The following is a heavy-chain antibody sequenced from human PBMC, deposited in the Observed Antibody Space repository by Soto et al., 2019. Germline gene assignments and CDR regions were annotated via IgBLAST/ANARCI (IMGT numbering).Heavy chain of an antibody. CDR3: ERVVIAAAAFDAFDI. CDR2: IYSGGST. D-gene: IGHD6-13*01. J-gene: IGHJ3*02. CDR1: GFTVSSNY. Sequence: GGSLRLSCAASGFTVSSNYMSWVRQAPGKGLEWVSVIYSGGSTYYADSVKGRFTISRHNSKNTLYLQMNSLRAEDTAVYYCERVVIAAAAFDAFDIWGQGTMVTVSS. V-gene: IGHV3-53*04.